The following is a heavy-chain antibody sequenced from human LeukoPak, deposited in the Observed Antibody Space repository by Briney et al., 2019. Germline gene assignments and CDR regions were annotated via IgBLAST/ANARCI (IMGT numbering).Heavy chain of an antibody. CDR3: ARHYYDSSATGFDP. J-gene: IGHJ5*02. Sequence: SETLSLTCTVSGGSISSYYWSWIRQPPGKGLEWIGYIYYSGSTNYNPSLKSRVTISVDTSKNQFSLKPSSVTAADTAVYYCARHYYDSSATGFDPWGQGTLVTVSS. CDR2: IYYSGST. D-gene: IGHD3-22*01. V-gene: IGHV4-59*01. CDR1: GGSISSYY.